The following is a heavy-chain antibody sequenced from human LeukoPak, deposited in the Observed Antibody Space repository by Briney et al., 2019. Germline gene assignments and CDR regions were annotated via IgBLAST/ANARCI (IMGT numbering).Heavy chain of an antibody. V-gene: IGHV4-59*08. CDR2: IYYSGST. CDR1: GGSISSYY. Sequence: SETLSLTCTVAGGSISSYYWSWIRQPPGKGMEWIGDIYYSGSTNYNPSLKSRVTISVDTCKNEFSLKLSSVPAADTAVYYCARHFAPVYGMDVWGQGTTVTVSS. CDR3: ARHFAPVYGMDV. J-gene: IGHJ6*02.